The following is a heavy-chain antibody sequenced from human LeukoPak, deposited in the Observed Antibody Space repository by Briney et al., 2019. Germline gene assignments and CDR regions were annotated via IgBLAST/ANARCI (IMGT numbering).Heavy chain of an antibody. CDR3: AKDSYPSMIVVGGIFDY. CDR1: GFTFSSYA. CDR2: ISGSGGST. V-gene: IGHV3-23*01. D-gene: IGHD3-22*01. Sequence: GGSLRLSCAASGFTFSSYAMSWVRQAPGKGLEWVSAISGSGGSTYYADSVKGRFTISRDNSKNTLYLQMNSLRAEDTAVYYCAKDSYPSMIVVGGIFDYWGQGTLVTVSS. J-gene: IGHJ4*02.